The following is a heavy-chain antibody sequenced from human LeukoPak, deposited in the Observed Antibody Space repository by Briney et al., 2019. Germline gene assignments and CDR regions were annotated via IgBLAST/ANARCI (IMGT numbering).Heavy chain of an antibody. CDR2: IYHSGST. V-gene: IGHV4-30-2*01. J-gene: IGHJ4*02. Sequence: SETLSLTCAVSGGSISSGGYSWSWIRQPPGKGLEWIGYIYHSGSTNYNPSLKSRVTISVDTSKNQFSLKLSSVTAADTAVYYCAGSYYDFWSDAYYFDYWGQGTLVTVSS. D-gene: IGHD3-3*01. CDR1: GGSISSGGYS. CDR3: AGSYYDFWSDAYYFDY.